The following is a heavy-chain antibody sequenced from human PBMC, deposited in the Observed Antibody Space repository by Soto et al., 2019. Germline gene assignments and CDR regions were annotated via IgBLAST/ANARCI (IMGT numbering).Heavy chain of an antibody. J-gene: IGHJ5*02. CDR2: IYYSGST. V-gene: IGHV4-59*01. CDR1: GGSISSYY. D-gene: IGHD2-21*02. Sequence: SETLSLTCTVSGGSISSYYWSWIRQPPGKGLEWIGYIYYSGSTNYNPSLKSRVTISVDTSKNQFSLKLSSVTAADTAVYYCARDRGDYYTGVYWFDPWGQGTLVTVSS. CDR3: ARDRGDYYTGVYWFDP.